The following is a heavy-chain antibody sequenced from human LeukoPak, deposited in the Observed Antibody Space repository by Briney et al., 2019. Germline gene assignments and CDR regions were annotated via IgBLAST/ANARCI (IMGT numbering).Heavy chain of an antibody. CDR1: GGSISSGSYY. CDR2: IYTSGST. V-gene: IGHV4-61*02. D-gene: IGHD1-26*01. Sequence: SQTLSLTCTVSGGSISSGSYYWGWIRQPGGKGLEWIGRIYTSGSTNYNPSLKSRVTISVDTSKNQFSLKLSSVTAADTAVYYCASVGATTDDAFDIWGQGTMVTVSS. CDR3: ASVGATTDDAFDI. J-gene: IGHJ3*02.